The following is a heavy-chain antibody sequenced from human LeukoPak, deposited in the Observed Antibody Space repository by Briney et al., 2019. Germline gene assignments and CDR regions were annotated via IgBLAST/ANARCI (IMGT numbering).Heavy chain of an antibody. CDR3: AKDDAAGNDY. CDR2: ISGSGGST. D-gene: IGHD6-13*01. V-gene: IGHV3-23*01. J-gene: IGHJ4*02. Sequence: GRSLRLSCAASGFTFSSYAMSWVRQAPGKGLEWASAISGSGGSTYYADSVKGRFTISRDNSKNTLYLQMNSLRAEDTAVYYCAKDDAAGNDYWGQGTLVTVSS. CDR1: GFTFSSYA.